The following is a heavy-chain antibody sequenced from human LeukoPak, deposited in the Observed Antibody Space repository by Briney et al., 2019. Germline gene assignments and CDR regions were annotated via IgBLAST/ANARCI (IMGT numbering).Heavy chain of an antibody. CDR2: ITTGRGET. D-gene: IGHD6-19*01. CDR1: GYTFTDYA. J-gene: IGHJ4*02. V-gene: IGHV1-3*04. CDR3: ARGGTQWRGGNYFDS. Sequence: VASVKVSYKASGYTFTDYALHWVRQAPGQSLEWMGWITTGRGETRYSQEFQRRITFTRDTSASTVYMDLSDLRSDDTAVYYCARGGTQWRGGNYFDSWGQGTLVAVSS.